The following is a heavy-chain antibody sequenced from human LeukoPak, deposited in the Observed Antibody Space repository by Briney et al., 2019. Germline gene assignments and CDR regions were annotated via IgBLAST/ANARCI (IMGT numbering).Heavy chain of an antibody. CDR1: GFTFSSYS. CDR3: ARESSVKDFDY. Sequence: GGSLRLSCAASGFTFSSYSMNWVRQAPGKGLEWVSYISSSSSTIYYADSVKGRLTISRDNAKNSLYLQMNSLRAEDTAVYYCARESSVKDFDYWGQGTLVTVSS. J-gene: IGHJ4*02. D-gene: IGHD2-2*01. V-gene: IGHV3-48*01. CDR2: ISSSSSTI.